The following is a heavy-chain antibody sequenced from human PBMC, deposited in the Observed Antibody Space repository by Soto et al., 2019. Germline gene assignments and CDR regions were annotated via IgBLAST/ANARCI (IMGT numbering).Heavy chain of an antibody. J-gene: IGHJ6*02. CDR2: INAGNGNT. V-gene: IGHV1-3*01. Sequence: GASVKVSCKASGYTFTSYVMHWVRQAPGQRLEWMGWINAGNGNTKYSQKFQGRVTITRDTSASTAYMELSSLRSEDTAVYYCARDLTVAVAGTGGYYYYYGMDVWGQGTTVTVSS. D-gene: IGHD6-19*01. CDR1: GYTFTSYV. CDR3: ARDLTVAVAGTGGYYYYYGMDV.